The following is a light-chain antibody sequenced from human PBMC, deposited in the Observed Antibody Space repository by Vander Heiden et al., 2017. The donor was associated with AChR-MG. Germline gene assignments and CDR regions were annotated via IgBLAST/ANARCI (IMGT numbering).Light chain of an antibody. Sequence: DIVMTQSPDSLAVSLGERATINCKSSQSVLYSSNNKNYLAWYQQKPGQPPKLLIYWASTRESGVPDRFSGGGSATDFTLTISSLQAEDVAVYYCQQEDSPPYTFGQGTKLEI. V-gene: IGKV4-1*01. J-gene: IGKJ2*01. CDR1: QSVLYSSNNKNY. CDR3: QQEDSPPYT. CDR2: WAS.